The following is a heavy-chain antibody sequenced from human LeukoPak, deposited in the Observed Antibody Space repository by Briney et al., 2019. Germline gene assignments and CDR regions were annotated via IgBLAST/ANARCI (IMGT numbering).Heavy chain of an antibody. D-gene: IGHD1-26*01. CDR1: GYTFTSYD. V-gene: IGHV1-8*01. Sequence: ASVKVSCKASGYTFTSYDINWVRQATGQGLEWMGWMNPNSGNTGYAQKFQGRVTMTRSASINTAYMELSSLTSDDTAVYYCARSSVGARSRIDYWGQGTPVSVSS. CDR3: ARSSVGARSRIDY. CDR2: MNPNSGNT. J-gene: IGHJ4*02.